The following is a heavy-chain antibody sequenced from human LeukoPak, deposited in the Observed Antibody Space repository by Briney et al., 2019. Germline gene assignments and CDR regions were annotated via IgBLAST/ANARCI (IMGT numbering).Heavy chain of an antibody. CDR3: ATFPSGSYSAY. D-gene: IGHD1-26*01. Sequence: GGSLRLSCAASGFTFSNYWMSWVRQAPGKGLEWVANIKQDRSEKYYVDSVKGRFTISRDNAKNSLYLQMNSLRAEDTAVYYCATFPSGSYSAYWGQGTLVTVSS. V-gene: IGHV3-7*03. J-gene: IGHJ4*02. CDR2: IKQDRSEK. CDR1: GFTFSNYW.